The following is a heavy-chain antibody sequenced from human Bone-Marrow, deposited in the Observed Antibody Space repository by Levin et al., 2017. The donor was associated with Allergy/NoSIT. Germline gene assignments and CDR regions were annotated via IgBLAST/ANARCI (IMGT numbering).Heavy chain of an antibody. D-gene: IGHD2-21*02. CDR3: AKDSLHEEVSANFWYFDL. CDR1: GLTFSTYA. V-gene: IGHV3-23*01. CDR2: ISGSGGST. J-gene: IGHJ2*01. Sequence: PGGSLRLSCAASGLTFSTYAVNWVRRAPGKGLEWVSVISGSGGSTFYADSVKGRFTISRDNSKNTVFLQMNSLGVEDTAIYYCAKDSLHEEVSANFWYFDLWGRGTLVTVSS.